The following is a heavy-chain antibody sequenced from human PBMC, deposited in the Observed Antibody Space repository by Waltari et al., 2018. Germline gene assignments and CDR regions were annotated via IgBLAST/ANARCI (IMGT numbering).Heavy chain of an antibody. CDR2: ISYDGSNK. Sequence: QVQLVESGGGVVQPGRSLRLSCAASGFTFSSYGMHWVRQAPGKGLEWVAVISYDGSNKYYADSVKGRFTISRDNSKNTLYLQMNSLRAEDTAVYYCAKDRPGSSSWYGVFDYWGQGTLVTVS. J-gene: IGHJ4*02. CDR1: GFTFSSYG. D-gene: IGHD6-13*01. V-gene: IGHV3-30*18. CDR3: AKDRPGSSSWYGVFDY.